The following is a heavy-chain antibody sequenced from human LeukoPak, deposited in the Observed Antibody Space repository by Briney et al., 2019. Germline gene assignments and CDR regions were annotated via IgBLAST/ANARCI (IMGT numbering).Heavy chain of an antibody. Sequence: GGSLRLSCAASGFTFSSSWMNWVRQAPGKGLEWVAVISHEGSYQNYADSVKGRFTISRDNSKNMVFLQMNSLSAEDTAVYYCARTREQWQVLDYWGQGTLVTVSS. V-gene: IGHV3-30*03. CDR1: GFTFSSSW. CDR2: ISHEGSYQ. D-gene: IGHD6-19*01. J-gene: IGHJ4*02. CDR3: ARTREQWQVLDY.